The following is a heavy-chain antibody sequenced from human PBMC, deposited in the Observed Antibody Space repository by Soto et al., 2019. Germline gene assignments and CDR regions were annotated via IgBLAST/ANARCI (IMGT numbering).Heavy chain of an antibody. D-gene: IGHD2-15*01. Sequence: SLRLSCAASGFTFSSYWMSWVRQAPGKGLEWVANIKQDGSEKYYVDSVKGRFTISRDNAKNSLYLQMNSLRAEDTAVYYCARDPVSLGYCSGGSCYLDYWGQGTLVTVSS. CDR3: ARDPVSLGYCSGGSCYLDY. V-gene: IGHV3-7*01. CDR1: GFTFSSYW. J-gene: IGHJ4*02. CDR2: IKQDGSEK.